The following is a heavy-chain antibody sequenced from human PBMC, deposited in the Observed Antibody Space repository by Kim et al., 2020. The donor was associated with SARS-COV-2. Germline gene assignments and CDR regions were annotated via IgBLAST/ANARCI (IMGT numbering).Heavy chain of an antibody. V-gene: IGHV3-23*01. CDR1: GFTFSSYA. J-gene: IGHJ3*02. D-gene: IGHD3-22*01. Sequence: GGSLRLSCAASGFTFSSYAMSWVRQAPGKGLEWVSAISGSGGSTYYADSVKGRFTISRDNSKNTLYLQMNSLRAEDTAVYYCAKGDPYDHSRDGAFDIWGQGKMINVSS. CDR2: ISGSGGST. CDR3: AKGDPYDHSRDGAFDI.